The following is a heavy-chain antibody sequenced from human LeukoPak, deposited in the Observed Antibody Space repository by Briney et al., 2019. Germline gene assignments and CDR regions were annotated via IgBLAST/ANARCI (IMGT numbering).Heavy chain of an antibody. CDR3: ARSRPDSSGWYSYYGMDV. V-gene: IGHV3-30-3*01. CDR2: ISYDGSNK. D-gene: IGHD6-19*01. Sequence: QPGGSLRLSCAASEFTFSSYAFHWVRQAPGKGLEWVAFISYDGSNKFYADSVKGRFTISRDNSKNTLYLQMNSLRAEDTAVYYCARSRPDSSGWYSYYGMDVWGQGTTVTVSS. J-gene: IGHJ6*02. CDR1: EFTFSSYA.